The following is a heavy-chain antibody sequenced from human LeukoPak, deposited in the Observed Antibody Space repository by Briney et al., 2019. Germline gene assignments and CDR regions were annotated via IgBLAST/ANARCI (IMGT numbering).Heavy chain of an antibody. V-gene: IGHV1-69*05. Sequence: ASVKVSCKASGGTFSSYAISWVRQAPGQGLEWMGGIIPIFGTANYAQKFQGRVTITTDESTSTAYMELSSLRSEDTAVYYCARALGYCSSTSCDLYYYYYMDVWSKGTTVTVSS. CDR1: GGTFSSYA. CDR3: ARALGYCSSTSCDLYYYYYMDV. J-gene: IGHJ6*03. D-gene: IGHD2-2*01. CDR2: IIPIFGTA.